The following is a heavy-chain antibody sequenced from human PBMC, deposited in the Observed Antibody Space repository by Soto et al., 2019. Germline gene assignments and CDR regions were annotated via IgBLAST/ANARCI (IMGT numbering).Heavy chain of an antibody. Sequence: QVQLVQSGADVKKPGASVKVSCKTSGYTFSGYFMHWLRQAPGQGLEWMGWMNPNSGGTDYAQKFQGRVSMSWDTSLSTAYMELSRRRSDDTGMCYCGRGYYGNSWGVVDLWGQGALVTVSS. D-gene: IGHD3-10*01. J-gene: IGHJ4*02. CDR3: GRGYYGNSWGVVDL. V-gene: IGHV1-2*02. CDR1: GYTFSGYF. CDR2: MNPNSGGT.